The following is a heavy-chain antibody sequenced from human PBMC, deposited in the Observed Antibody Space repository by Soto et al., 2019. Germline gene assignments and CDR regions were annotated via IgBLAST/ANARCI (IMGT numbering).Heavy chain of an antibody. CDR1: GFIFSNYG. V-gene: IGHV3-33*01. CDR2: IWYDGSNK. CDR3: ARCLSNYHYYYMDV. J-gene: IGHJ6*03. Sequence: LSLTCAASGFIFSNYGIHWVRQAPGKGLEWVAVIWYDGSNKYYADSVKGRFTISRDNSKNTLYLQMNSLRAEDTAVYYCARCLSNYHYYYMDVWGKGTTVTVSS.